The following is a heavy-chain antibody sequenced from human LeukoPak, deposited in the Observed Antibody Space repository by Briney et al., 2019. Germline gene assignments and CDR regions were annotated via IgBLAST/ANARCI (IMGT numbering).Heavy chain of an antibody. CDR3: AKSNRYCDSASCYEAFDI. CDR1: GASISIYS. J-gene: IGHJ3*02. V-gene: IGHV4-59*01. CDR2: IYYSGSP. Sequence: SETLSLTCTVSGASISIYSWSWIRQPPGQGLEWVGYIYYSGSPNYNPSLKSRVTMSVDASKNQFSLKVSSVTAADTAVYYCAKSNRYCDSASCYEAFDIWGQGTMVTVSS. D-gene: IGHD2-2*01.